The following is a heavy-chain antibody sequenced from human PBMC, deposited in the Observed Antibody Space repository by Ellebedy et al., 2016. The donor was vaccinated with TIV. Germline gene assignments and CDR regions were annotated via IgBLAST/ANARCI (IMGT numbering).Heavy chain of an antibody. CDR2: MDRGGST. J-gene: IGHJ3*02. CDR3: ARETFNDVDLEVWGVLGM. D-gene: IGHD1-1*01. V-gene: IGHV3-66*01. CDR1: GFTVSSHY. Sequence: GGSLRLSCAASGFTVSSHYMSWVCQAPGKGLQWVSVMDRGGSTHYADSVKGRYTISRDNSKKMLYLQMNSLRTEDTAVYYCARETFNDVDLEVWGVLGMWGQGTMVTVSS.